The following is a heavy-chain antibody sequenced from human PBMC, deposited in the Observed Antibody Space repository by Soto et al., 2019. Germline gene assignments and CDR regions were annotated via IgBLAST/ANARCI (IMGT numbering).Heavy chain of an antibody. CDR3: ARGMGATHFDS. CDR1: VGPIRSGGYY. D-gene: IGHD1-26*01. Sequence: QVQLQESGPGLVQPSQTLSLTCNVPVGPIRSGGYYWSWIRQYPGKGLEWIGYIYYSGSTSYNPSLRIRVTISVDTSKNQCSLKLSSVTAADTAVYYCARGMGATHFDSWGQGTLVTVSS. J-gene: IGHJ4*02. CDR2: IYYSGST. V-gene: IGHV4-31*03.